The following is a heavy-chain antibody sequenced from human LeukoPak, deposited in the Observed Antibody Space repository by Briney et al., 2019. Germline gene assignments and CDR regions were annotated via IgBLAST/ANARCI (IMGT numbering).Heavy chain of an antibody. CDR3: ARKSYYYDSSGYYGPWYFDL. V-gene: IGHV4-59*08. CDR2: IYYSGST. J-gene: IGHJ2*01. D-gene: IGHD3-22*01. Sequence: PSETLSLTCTVSGGSISSYYWSWIRQPPGKGLEWIGYIYYSGSTNYNPSLKSRVTISVDTSKNQFSLKLSSVTAADTAVYYCARKSYYYDSSGYYGPWYFDLWGRGTLVTVSS. CDR1: GGSISSYY.